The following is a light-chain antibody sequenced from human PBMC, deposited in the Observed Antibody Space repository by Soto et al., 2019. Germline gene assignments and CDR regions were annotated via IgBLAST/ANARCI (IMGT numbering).Light chain of an antibody. Sequence: QSALTQPASVSGSPGQSITISCTGTSSEVGGSNYVSWYQQHPGKAPKFVIYEVSNRPSGVSNRFSGSKSGNTASLTISGLQAEDEADYYCSSYTSSSTHWVFGGGTNVTVL. V-gene: IGLV2-14*01. CDR2: EVS. CDR3: SSYTSSSTHWV. J-gene: IGLJ3*02. CDR1: SSEVGGSNY.